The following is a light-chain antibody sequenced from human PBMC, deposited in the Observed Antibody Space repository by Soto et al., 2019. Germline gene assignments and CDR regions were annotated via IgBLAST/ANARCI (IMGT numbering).Light chain of an antibody. J-gene: IGKJ1*01. CDR2: AAS. Sequence: DIQMTQSPFSLSASVGDRVTITCRASQSISRDLNWYQQKPGKAPKLLIYAASSLQSGVPSRFSGSGSGTEFTLTISSLQPDDFATYYCQQYNTYWTFGPGTKVDIK. CDR1: QSISRD. CDR3: QQYNTYWT. V-gene: IGKV1-17*01.